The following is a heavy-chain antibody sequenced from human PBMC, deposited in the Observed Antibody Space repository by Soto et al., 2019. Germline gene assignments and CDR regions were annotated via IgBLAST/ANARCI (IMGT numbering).Heavy chain of an antibody. CDR3: ARQLGVGIYSKLFQADAFDI. J-gene: IGHJ3*02. Sequence: GGSLRLSCAASGFTFSSYGMHWVRQAPGKGLEWVAVIWYDGSNKYYADSVKGRFTISRDNSKNTLYLQMNSLRAEDTAVYYCARQLGVGIYSKLFQADAFDIWGQGTMVTVSS. D-gene: IGHD4-4*01. V-gene: IGHV3-33*01. CDR1: GFTFSSYG. CDR2: IWYDGSNK.